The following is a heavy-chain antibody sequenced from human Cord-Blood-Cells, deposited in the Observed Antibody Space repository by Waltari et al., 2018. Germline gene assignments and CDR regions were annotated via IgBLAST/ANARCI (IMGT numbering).Heavy chain of an antibody. Sequence: QVQLVQSGAEVKKPGASVKVSCKASGYTFTSYGISWLRQALGQGLEWMGWISAEKGNTKYAQKLQGRVTMTTDTATSTAYREVRSLRSDDTAVYYCARDTPPGDYDYVWGSYLPFDYWGQGTLVTVSS. J-gene: IGHJ4*02. V-gene: IGHV1-18*01. CDR3: ARDTPPGDYDYVWGSYLPFDY. CDR1: GYTFTSYG. D-gene: IGHD3-16*01. CDR2: ISAEKGNT.